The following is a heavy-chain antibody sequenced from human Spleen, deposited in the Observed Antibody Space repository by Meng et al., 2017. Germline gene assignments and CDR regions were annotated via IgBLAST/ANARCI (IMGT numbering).Heavy chain of an antibody. CDR1: GFSVTSNY. V-gene: IGHV3-66*02. J-gene: IGHJ6*02. Sequence: GGSLRLSCAASGFSVTSNYMRWVRQAPGKGLEWVSTIYPNNSTYYEESVKGRFTISRDSSKNTMFLQMNSLRTEDTAVYYCARVRHGMDVWGQGTRVTVSS. CDR2: IYPNNST. CDR3: ARVRHGMDV.